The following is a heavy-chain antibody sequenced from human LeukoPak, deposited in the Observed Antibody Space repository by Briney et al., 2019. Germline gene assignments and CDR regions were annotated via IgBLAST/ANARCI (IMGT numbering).Heavy chain of an antibody. CDR1: GYTFTDYY. CDR3: ARGRRIAATRVWFDP. CDR2: INPNSGGT. D-gene: IGHD2-15*01. J-gene: IGHJ5*02. V-gene: IGHV1-2*02. Sequence: ASVKVSCKASGYTFTDYYIHWVRQAPGQGLEWMGWINPNSGGTNYAQKFQGRVTMTRDTSISTAYMELSRLRSDDTAVYYCARGRRIAATRVWFDPWGQGTLVTVSS.